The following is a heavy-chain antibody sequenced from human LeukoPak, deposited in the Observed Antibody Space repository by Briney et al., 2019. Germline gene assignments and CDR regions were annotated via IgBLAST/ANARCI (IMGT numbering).Heavy chain of an antibody. CDR3: ARDRYCPYYYYGMDV. V-gene: IGHV3-21*01. CDR2: ISSSSSYI. Sequence: GGSLRLYCAASGFTFSSYSMNWVRQAPGKGLEWVSSISSSSSYIYYADSVKGRFTISRDNGKNSLYLQMNSLRAEDTAVYYCARDRYCPYYYYGMDVWGQGTTVTVSS. CDR1: GFTFSSYS. J-gene: IGHJ6*02. D-gene: IGHD2-15*01.